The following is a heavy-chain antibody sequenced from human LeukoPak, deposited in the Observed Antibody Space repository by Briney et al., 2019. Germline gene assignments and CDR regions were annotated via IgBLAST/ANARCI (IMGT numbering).Heavy chain of an antibody. D-gene: IGHD2-21*02. CDR3: ERREGDLFDY. J-gene: IGHJ4*02. V-gene: IGHV4-59*08. Sequence: SETLSLTCTVSGGSISSYYWSWIRQPPGKGLEWIGYIYYSGSTNYNPSLKSRVTISVDTSKNQFSLKLSSVTAADTAVYYCERREGDLFDYWGQGTLVTVSS. CDR1: GGSISSYY. CDR2: IYYSGST.